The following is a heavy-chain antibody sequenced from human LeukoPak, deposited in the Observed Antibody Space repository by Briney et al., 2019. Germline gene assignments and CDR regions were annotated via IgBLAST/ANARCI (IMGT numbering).Heavy chain of an antibody. D-gene: IGHD3-10*01. CDR2: IIPIFGTA. Sequence: GASVKVSCKASGGTFSSYAISWVRQAPGRGLERMGGIIPIFGTANYAQKFQGRVTITADESTSTAYMELSSLRSEDTAVYYCARLYGSGRLYGMDVWGKGTTVTVSS. V-gene: IGHV1-69*13. CDR1: GGTFSSYA. J-gene: IGHJ6*04. CDR3: ARLYGSGRLYGMDV.